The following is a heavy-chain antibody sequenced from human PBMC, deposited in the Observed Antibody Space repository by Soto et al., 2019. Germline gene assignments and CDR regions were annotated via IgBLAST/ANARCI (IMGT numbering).Heavy chain of an antibody. CDR3: ARGRGYSGYDSFRRFDP. D-gene: IGHD5-12*01. Sequence: GGSLRLSCETSEFTFSSYWMTWVRRTPGRGLEWVANIDGEGGERNYADSVKGRFTISRDNARKSLYLQMNSLRAADTAVYYCARGRGYSGYDSFRRFDPWGQGTLVTVSS. J-gene: IGHJ5*02. CDR1: EFTFSSYW. CDR2: IDGEGGER. V-gene: IGHV3-7*02.